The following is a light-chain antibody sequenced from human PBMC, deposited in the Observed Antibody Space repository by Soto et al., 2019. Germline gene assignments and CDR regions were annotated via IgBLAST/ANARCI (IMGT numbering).Light chain of an antibody. Sequence: SYELTQPLSVSVALGQTAMITSGGNNIGSKNVQWYQQKPRQAPVLVIYRDTNRPSGIPERFAGSNSGTTATLTISRAQAWEEADYYCQVWDSSNALFGGGTKLTVL. CDR1: NIGSKN. CDR2: RDT. CDR3: QVWDSSNAL. J-gene: IGLJ2*01. V-gene: IGLV3-9*01.